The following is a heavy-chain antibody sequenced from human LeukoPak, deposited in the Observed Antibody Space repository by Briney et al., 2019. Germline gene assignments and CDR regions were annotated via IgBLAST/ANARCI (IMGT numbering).Heavy chain of an antibody. Sequence: SETLSLTCAVYGGSFSGYYWSWIRQPPGKGLEWIGEINHSGSTNYNPSLKSRVTISVDTSKNKFSLKLSSVTAADTAVYYCXXXAXXXXDSSGYYSFGYWGQGTLVTVSS. V-gene: IGHV4-34*01. D-gene: IGHD3-22*01. CDR1: GGSFSGYY. CDR2: INHSGST. J-gene: IGHJ4*02. CDR3: XXXAXXXXDSSGYYSFGY.